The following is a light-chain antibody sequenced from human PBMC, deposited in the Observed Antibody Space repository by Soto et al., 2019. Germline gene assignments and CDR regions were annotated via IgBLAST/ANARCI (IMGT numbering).Light chain of an antibody. Sequence: AIQLTQSPSSLSASVGDRVTITCRASQDISSSLAWYQQKAGKAPKLLIYGASILQSGVPSGFSGSGFGTDFTLTISSLRAEDFAIYFCQQTKSYPSTFGGGTRWKS. CDR3: QQTKSYPST. J-gene: IGKJ4*01. CDR2: GAS. CDR1: QDISSS. V-gene: IGKV1-13*02.